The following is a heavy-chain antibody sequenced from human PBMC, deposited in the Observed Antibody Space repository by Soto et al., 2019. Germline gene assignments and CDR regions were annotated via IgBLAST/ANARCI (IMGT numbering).Heavy chain of an antibody. D-gene: IGHD3-10*01. V-gene: IGHV3-33*01. J-gene: IGHJ4*02. CDR3: TRGPRPISTGTGAY. CDR1: GFTFYTYG. CDR2: IWYDGGTK. Sequence: LRLSCAASGFTFYTYGMHWVRQVPGKGLQWVAIIWYDGGTKYYADSVRDRFTVSRDNVNDTLYLQMNNLRAEDSGLYYCTRGPRPISTGTGAYWGQGTQVTVSS.